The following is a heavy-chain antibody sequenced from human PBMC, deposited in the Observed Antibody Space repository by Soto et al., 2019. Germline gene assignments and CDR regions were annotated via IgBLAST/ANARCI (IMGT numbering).Heavy chain of an antibody. Sequence: SETLSLTCTVSGGSISSSSYYWGWVRQSPGKGLERIGSIYYAGDTHYNPSLKSRVTLSVDRSNNQFSLKLTSVTAADTAVYYCARDRDSSGYYDYWGQGTLVTVSS. D-gene: IGHD3-22*01. J-gene: IGHJ4*02. V-gene: IGHV4-39*07. CDR1: GGSISSSSYY. CDR2: IYYAGDT. CDR3: ARDRDSSGYYDY.